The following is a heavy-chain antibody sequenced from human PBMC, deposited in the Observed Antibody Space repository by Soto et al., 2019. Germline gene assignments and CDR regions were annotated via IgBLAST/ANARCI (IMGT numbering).Heavy chain of an antibody. CDR2: INSDGSST. V-gene: IGHV3-74*01. D-gene: IGHD3-3*01. J-gene: IGHJ3*02. CDR1: GFTFSSYW. Sequence: EVQLVESGGGLVQPGGSLRLSCAASGFTFSSYWMHWVRQAPGKGLVWVSRINSDGSSTSYADSVKGRFTMARDNDKNKLYLQMNSLRAEDTAVYYCARERGLYNDFQRDAFAIWGQGTMVTVSS. CDR3: ARERGLYNDFQRDAFAI.